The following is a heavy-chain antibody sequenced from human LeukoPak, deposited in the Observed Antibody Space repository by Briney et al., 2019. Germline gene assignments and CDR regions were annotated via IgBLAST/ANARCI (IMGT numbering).Heavy chain of an antibody. J-gene: IGHJ5*02. CDR3: ARASPLGLNWFDP. CDR2: IYHSGST. V-gene: IGHV4-38-2*01. Sequence: SETLSLTCAVSGYSISRGYYWGWIRQPPGKGLEWIGSIYHSGSTYYNPSLKSRVTISVDTSKNQFSLKLSSVTAADTAVYYCARASPLGLNWFDPWGQGTLVTVSS. CDR1: GYSISRGYY. D-gene: IGHD3/OR15-3a*01.